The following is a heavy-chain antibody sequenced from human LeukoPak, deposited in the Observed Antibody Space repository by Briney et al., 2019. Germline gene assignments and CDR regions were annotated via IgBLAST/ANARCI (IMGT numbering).Heavy chain of an antibody. CDR2: IYYSGST. D-gene: IGHD3-22*01. CDR3: ARINYESSGYRSDY. Sequence: SETLSLTCTVSGGSISSYYWSWIRQPPGKGLEWIGYIYYSGSTNYNPSLKSRVTISVDTSKNQFSLKLSSVTAADTAVYYCARINYESSGYRSDYWGQGTLVTVSS. CDR1: GGSISSYY. J-gene: IGHJ4*02. V-gene: IGHV4-59*01.